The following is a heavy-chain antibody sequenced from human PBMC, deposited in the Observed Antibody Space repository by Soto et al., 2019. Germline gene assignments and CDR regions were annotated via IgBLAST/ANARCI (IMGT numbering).Heavy chain of an antibody. CDR3: ARSLIAVAAPDAFDI. J-gene: IGHJ3*02. V-gene: IGHV3-66*01. CDR2: IYSGGST. D-gene: IGHD6-19*01. Sequence: GGSLRLSCAASGFTVSSNYMSWVRQAPGKGLEWVSVIYSGGSTYYADSVKGRFTISRDNSKNTLYLQMNSLRAEDTAVYYCARSLIAVAAPDAFDIWGQGTMVTVSS. CDR1: GFTVSSNY.